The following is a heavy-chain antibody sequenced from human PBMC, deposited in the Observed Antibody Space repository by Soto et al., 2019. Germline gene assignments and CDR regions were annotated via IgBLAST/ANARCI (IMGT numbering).Heavy chain of an antibody. Sequence: GGSLRLSCAASGFVFSDVQFNWVRQAPGGGLEWLSSITGTSAFTEYAESIEGRFTISRDNPNKLLFLHMDNLRPEDTAVYYCARDNLAFQGAFDLWGQGTLVTVSS. CDR2: ITGTSAFT. D-gene: IGHD3-16*01. J-gene: IGHJ4*02. V-gene: IGHV3-21*01. CDR1: GFVFSDVQ. CDR3: ARDNLAFQGAFDL.